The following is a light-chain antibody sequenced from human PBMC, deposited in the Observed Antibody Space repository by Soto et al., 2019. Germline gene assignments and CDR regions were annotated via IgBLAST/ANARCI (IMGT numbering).Light chain of an antibody. J-gene: IGLJ2*01. CDR3: YSYAGSYTLLL. CDR1: SSDVGGYNY. CDR2: DVS. V-gene: IGLV2-11*01. Sequence: QSALTQPRSVSGSPGQSVTISCTGASSDVGGYNYVSWYQQHPGKAPKLMIHDVSQRPSGVPDRFSGSKSGNTASLTISGLQAEDEADYYCYSYAGSYTLLLFGGGTKLTVL.